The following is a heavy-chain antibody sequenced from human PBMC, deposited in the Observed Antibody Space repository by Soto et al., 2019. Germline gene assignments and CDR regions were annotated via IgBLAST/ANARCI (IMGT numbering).Heavy chain of an antibody. CDR2: INAANGYT. CDR3: ARGEGLDD. Sequence: QVQLVQSGAEVKKPGASVKVSCKASGYSFTSFPIHWVRQAPGQGLECMGWINAANGYTRYSQKFQGRVTITRDTSASTAYMDLSSLTSEDTAVYYCARGEGLDDWGQGTLITVSP. J-gene: IGHJ4*02. V-gene: IGHV1-3*01. CDR1: GYSFTSFP. D-gene: IGHD6-19*01.